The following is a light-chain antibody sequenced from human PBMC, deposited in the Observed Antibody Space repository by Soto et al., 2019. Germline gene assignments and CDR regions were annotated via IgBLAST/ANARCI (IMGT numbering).Light chain of an antibody. J-gene: IGLJ3*02. V-gene: IGLV7-46*01. CDR2: DST. CDR3: LLSYTSGWV. CDR1: TGAVTSGHY. Sequence: QAVVTQEPSLTVSPGGTVTLTCGSSTGAVTSGHYPYWFQQKPGQAPRTLIYDSTNKLSWTPARFSGSLVGGKAALTLSGAQAEDEADYYCLLSYTSGWVFGGGTKLTVL.